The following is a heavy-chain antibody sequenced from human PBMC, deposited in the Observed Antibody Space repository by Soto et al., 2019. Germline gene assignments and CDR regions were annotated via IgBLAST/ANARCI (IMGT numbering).Heavy chain of an antibody. D-gene: IGHD2-21*01. V-gene: IGHV4-59*01. J-gene: IGHJ4*02. CDR2: IYYSGST. CDR1: GGPISSYY. CDR3: ARDHAYGIPDY. Sequence: PSETLSLTWTVSGGPISSYYWSWIRQPPGKGLEWIGYIYYSGSTNYNPSLKSRVTISVDTSASTAYMELSSLRSEDTAVYYCARDHAYGIPDYWGQGTLVTVSS.